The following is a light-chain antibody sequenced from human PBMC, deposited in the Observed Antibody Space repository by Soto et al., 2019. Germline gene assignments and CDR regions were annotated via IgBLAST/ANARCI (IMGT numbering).Light chain of an antibody. V-gene: IGKV3-20*01. Sequence: EILLTQSPSILSLSPGERATLSCRASQSVRSNLAWYQQKPGQAPRLLIYGASSRATGIPDRLSGSGSGTEFTLTISRMEPEDFAMYYCQQYGYLVTFGGGTKVDIK. CDR2: GAS. CDR3: QQYGYLVT. J-gene: IGKJ4*01. CDR1: QSVRSN.